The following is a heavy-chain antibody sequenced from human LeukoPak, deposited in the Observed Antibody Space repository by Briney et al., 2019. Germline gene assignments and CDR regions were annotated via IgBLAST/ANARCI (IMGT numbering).Heavy chain of an antibody. CDR2: IFSADRT. CDR1: GFTVSNNY. D-gene: IGHD1-26*01. J-gene: IGHJ4*02. CDR3: ARVGNYYDFDY. Sequence: GGSLRLSCAASGFTVSNNYMSWLRQHPGKGLEWVSIIFSADRTYFADSVKGRFSISRDNSKNTLYLQMNSLRAEDTAVYYCARVGNYYDFDYWGQGTLVTVSS. V-gene: IGHV3-53*01.